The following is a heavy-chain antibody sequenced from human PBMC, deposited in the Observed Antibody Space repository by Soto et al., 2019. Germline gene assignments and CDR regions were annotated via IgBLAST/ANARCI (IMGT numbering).Heavy chain of an antibody. CDR3: ARGGRDTIGWELPPDY. CDR1: GGTFSSYA. CDR2: IIPIFGTA. J-gene: IGHJ4*02. V-gene: IGHV1-69*12. Sequence: QVQLVQSGAEVKKPGSSVKVSCKASGGTFSSYAISWVRQAPGQGLEWMGGIIPIFGTANYAQKFQGRVTITADESTSTAYMELSSLRSEDTAVYYCARGGRDTIGWELPPDYWGQGALVTVSS. D-gene: IGHD1-26*01.